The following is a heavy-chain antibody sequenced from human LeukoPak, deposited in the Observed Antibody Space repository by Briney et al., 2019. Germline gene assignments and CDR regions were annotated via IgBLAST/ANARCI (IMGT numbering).Heavy chain of an antibody. V-gene: IGHV4-59*08. CDR2: IHYSGST. CDR3: ARRDSSGWYYFDR. Sequence: PSETLSLTCTVSGGSISSYYWNWIRQPPGKGLEWMGYIHYSGSTNYNPSLKSRVTISVDTSKNQFSLKLSSVTAADTAVYYCARRDSSGWYYFDRWGQGTLVTVSS. CDR1: GGSISSYY. D-gene: IGHD6-19*01. J-gene: IGHJ4*02.